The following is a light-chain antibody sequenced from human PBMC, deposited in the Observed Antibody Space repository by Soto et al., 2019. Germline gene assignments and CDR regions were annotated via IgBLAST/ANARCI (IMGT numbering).Light chain of an antibody. CDR2: GNS. V-gene: IGLV1-40*01. CDR1: SSNIGAGYD. CDR3: QSYDSSLSGWV. Sequence: QSVLTQPPSVSGAPGQRVTISCTGSSSNIGAGYDVHWYQQLPGTAPKLLIYGNSNRPSGVPDRFSGSKSGTSASLAINGLQAEDEADYYCQSYDSSLSGWVFGGGTKVTVL. J-gene: IGLJ3*02.